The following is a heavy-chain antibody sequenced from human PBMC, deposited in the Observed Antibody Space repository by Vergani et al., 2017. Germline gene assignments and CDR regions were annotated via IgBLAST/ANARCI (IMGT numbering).Heavy chain of an antibody. J-gene: IGHJ6*03. CDR3: AREIIVVVPAANNYYYYYMDV. Sequence: EVQLLESGGGLVQPGGSLRLSCAASGFTFSSYAMSWVRQAPGKGLEWVANIKQDGSEKYYVDSVKGRFTISRDNAKNSLYLQMNSLRAEDTAVYYCAREIIVVVPAANNYYYYYMDVWGKGTTVTVSS. V-gene: IGHV3-7*01. D-gene: IGHD2-2*01. CDR1: GFTFSSYA. CDR2: IKQDGSEK.